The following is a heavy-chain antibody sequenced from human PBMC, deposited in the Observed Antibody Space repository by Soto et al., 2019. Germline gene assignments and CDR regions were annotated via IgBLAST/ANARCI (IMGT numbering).Heavy chain of an antibody. V-gene: IGHV3-74*01. J-gene: IGHJ6*02. Sequence: EVQLVESGGGLVQPGGSLRLSCAASGFTFSSYWMHWVRQAPGKGLVWVSRINSDGSSTSYADSVKGRFTISRDNAKNTLYLQMSSLRAEDTAVYYCARVLTTVTSRSYYYYGMDVWGQGTTVTVSS. D-gene: IGHD4-17*01. CDR1: GFTFSSYW. CDR3: ARVLTTVTSRSYYYYGMDV. CDR2: INSDGSST.